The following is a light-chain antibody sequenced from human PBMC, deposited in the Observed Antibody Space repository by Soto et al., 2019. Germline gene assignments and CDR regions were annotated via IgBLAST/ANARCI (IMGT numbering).Light chain of an antibody. CDR3: KQSYSTSWT. V-gene: IGKV1-39*01. CDR1: QGISTY. Sequence: DIQMTQSPSSLSASVGDRVTITCRASQGISTYLNWYQQKPGKAPKLLIYAASSLQSGVPSRFSGSGSGTDFTLTIRSLQPEDFATYYCKQSYSTSWTFGQGTKVDIK. J-gene: IGKJ1*01. CDR2: AAS.